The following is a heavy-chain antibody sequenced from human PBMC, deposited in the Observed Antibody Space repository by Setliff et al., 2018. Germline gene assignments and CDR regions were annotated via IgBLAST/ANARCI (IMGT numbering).Heavy chain of an antibody. CDR2: TYISGST. D-gene: IGHD6-13*01. V-gene: IGHV4-4*08. CDR1: GGSISSYY. CDR3: ARDPASPAAAGGWFDP. Sequence: PSETLSLTCTVSGGSISSYYWSWIRQPPGKGLEWIGYTYISGSTNYNPSLKSRVTISVDTSKNQFSLKLSSVTAADTAVYYCARDPASPAAAGGWFDPWGQGTLVTVSS. J-gene: IGHJ5*02.